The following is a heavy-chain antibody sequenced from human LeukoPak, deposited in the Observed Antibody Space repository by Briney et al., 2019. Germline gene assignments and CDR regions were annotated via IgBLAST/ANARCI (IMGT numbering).Heavy chain of an antibody. CDR2: INAANGNT. Sequence: ASVKVSCKTSGFTFTTYTMHWVRQAPGQRLEWMGWINAANGNTQYSQKFQGRVTITRDTSANIAYMELSSLRSEDTAVYYCARAFPGYCSSTSCSFDYGGQGTLVTVSS. V-gene: IGHV1-3*01. CDR1: GFTFTTYT. D-gene: IGHD2-2*01. CDR3: ARAFPGYCSSTSCSFDY. J-gene: IGHJ4*01.